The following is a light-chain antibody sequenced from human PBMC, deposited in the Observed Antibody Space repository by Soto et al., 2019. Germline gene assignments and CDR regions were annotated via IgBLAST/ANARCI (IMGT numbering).Light chain of an antibody. CDR3: QQYGGSPWT. CDR2: GAS. Sequence: EIVLTQSPVTLSSSPGERATLSCRASQSIRSSYLAWYQQKPGQGPRLLIYGASSRATGIPDRFIGSGSGTDFILTISSLEPEDFAVYYCQQYGGSPWTFGQGTKVDIK. J-gene: IGKJ1*01. CDR1: QSIRSSY. V-gene: IGKV3-20*01.